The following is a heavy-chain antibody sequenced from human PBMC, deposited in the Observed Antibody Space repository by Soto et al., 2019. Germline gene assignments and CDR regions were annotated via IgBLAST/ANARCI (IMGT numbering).Heavy chain of an antibody. CDR1: GYSISSSNW. Sequence: KTSETLSLTCAVSGYSISSSNWWGWIRQPPGKGLEWIGYIYCSGSTYYNPSLKSRVTMSVDTSKNQFSLKLSSVTAVDTAVYYCASYSSRHNWFDPWGQGTLVTVSS. CDR3: ASYSSRHNWFDP. CDR2: IYCSGST. D-gene: IGHD6-13*01. J-gene: IGHJ5*02. V-gene: IGHV4-28*01.